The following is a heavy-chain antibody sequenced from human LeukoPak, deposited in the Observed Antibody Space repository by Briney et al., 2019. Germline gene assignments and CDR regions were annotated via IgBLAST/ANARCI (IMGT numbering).Heavy chain of an antibody. V-gene: IGHV1-18*01. J-gene: IGHJ6*03. Sequence: ASVKVSCKASGGTFSSYAISWVRQAPGQGLEWMGWISAYNGNTNYAQKLQGGVTMTTDTSTSTAYMELRSLRSDDTAVYYCARGTAAAGKDYYYYMDVWGKGTTVTVSS. D-gene: IGHD6-13*01. CDR3: ARGTAAAGKDYYYYMDV. CDR2: ISAYNGNT. CDR1: GGTFSSYA.